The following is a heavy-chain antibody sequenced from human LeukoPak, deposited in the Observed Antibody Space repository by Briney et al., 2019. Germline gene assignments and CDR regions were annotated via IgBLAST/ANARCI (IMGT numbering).Heavy chain of an antibody. CDR3: ARDPSPYNSRENWFDP. CDR2: INYSGST. CDR1: GSSISSAYY. D-gene: IGHD1-1*01. Sequence: SETLSLTCTVSGSSISSAYYWGWIRQPPGKGLEWIGSINYSGSTYYNPSLTSRVTISVDTPKNQFSLKLSSVTAADSAVYYCARDPSPYNSRENWFDPWGQGTLVTVSS. J-gene: IGHJ5*02. V-gene: IGHV4-38-2*02.